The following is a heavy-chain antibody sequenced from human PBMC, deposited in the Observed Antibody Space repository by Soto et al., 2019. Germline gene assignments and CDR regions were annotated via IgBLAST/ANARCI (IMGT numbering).Heavy chain of an antibody. V-gene: IGHV4-59*01. D-gene: IGHD1-26*01. Sequence: SETLSLTCTVSGGSISSYYWSWIRQPPGKGLEYIGYIYYSGSTNYNPSLKSRVTISVDTSKKQFSLKLSSVTAADTAVYYCARSLYSGSYTNWFDPWGQGTLVTVSS. CDR1: GGSISSYY. CDR3: ARSLYSGSYTNWFDP. J-gene: IGHJ5*02. CDR2: IYYSGST.